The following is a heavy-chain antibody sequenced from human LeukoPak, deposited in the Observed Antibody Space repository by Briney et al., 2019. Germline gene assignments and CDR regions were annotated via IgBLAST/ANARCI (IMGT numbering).Heavy chain of an antibody. D-gene: IGHD3-16*01. CDR1: GGSFSGYY. CDR3: ARRGTNFWFDP. V-gene: IGHV4-34*01. CDR2: INHSGST. Sequence: KTSETLSLTCAVYGGSFSGYYWSWIRQPPGKGLEWIGEINHSGSTNYNPSLKSRVTISVDMSKNQFSLNLHSVTAADTAIYYCARRGTNFWFDPWGQGILVTVSS. J-gene: IGHJ5*02.